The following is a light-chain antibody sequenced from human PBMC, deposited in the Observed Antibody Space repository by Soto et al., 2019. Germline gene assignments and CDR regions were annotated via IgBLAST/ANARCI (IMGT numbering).Light chain of an antibody. Sequence: DIQMTQSPSTLSGSVGDRVTITCRASQTISGWLAWYQQKPGKAPKLLISKASTLKSGVPSRFSGSGSGTEFTLNISSLKPDDFATYYCQHYNSYSEAFGQGTKVDIK. J-gene: IGKJ1*01. V-gene: IGKV1-5*03. CDR2: KAS. CDR1: QTISGW. CDR3: QHYNSYSEA.